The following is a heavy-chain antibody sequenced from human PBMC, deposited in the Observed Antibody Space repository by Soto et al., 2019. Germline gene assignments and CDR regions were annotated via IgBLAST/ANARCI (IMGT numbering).Heavy chain of an antibody. CDR1: GGSISSYY. J-gene: IGHJ5*02. V-gene: IGHV4-59*08. D-gene: IGHD2-2*01. CDR3: ARQSCSSTSCYSWVRWFDP. CDR2: IYYSGST. Sequence: PSETLSLTCTVSGGSISSYYWSWLRQPPGKGLEWIGYIYYSGSTKYNPSLKSRVTISVDTSKNQLSLKLSSVTAADTAVYYCARQSCSSTSCYSWVRWFDPWGQGTLVTVS.